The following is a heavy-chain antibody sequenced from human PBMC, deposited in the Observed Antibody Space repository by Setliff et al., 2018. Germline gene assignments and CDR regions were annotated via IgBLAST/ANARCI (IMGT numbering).Heavy chain of an antibody. Sequence: QAGGSLRLSCAASGFTFSTYTMNWVRQAPGKGLEWISYISSRSSTTHYADSVKGRFTISRDDAKNSLYLQMNSLRAEDTALYYCVRGYPVTFDIWGQGTMVTVSS. D-gene: IGHD1-1*01. CDR2: ISSRSSTT. J-gene: IGHJ3*02. CDR3: VRGYPVTFDI. CDR1: GFTFSTYT. V-gene: IGHV3-48*01.